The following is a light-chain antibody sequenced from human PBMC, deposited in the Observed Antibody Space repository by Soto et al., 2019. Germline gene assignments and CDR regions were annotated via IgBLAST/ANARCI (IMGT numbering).Light chain of an antibody. V-gene: IGKV3-20*01. CDR2: GAS. CDR3: QHYRGSPRLT. J-gene: IGKJ4*01. CDR1: QSVNNSY. Sequence: DIVLTQSPGTLSLSPGERAALSCRTSQSVNNSYLTWYQQKPGQAPSLLIYGASRRATGIPDRFSGGGSGTAFAHTISRLRPEDSAVYYCQHYRGSPRLTFGGGTKVEIK.